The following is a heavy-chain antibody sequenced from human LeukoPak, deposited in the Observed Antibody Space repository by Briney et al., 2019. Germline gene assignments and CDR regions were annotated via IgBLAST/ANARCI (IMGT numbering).Heavy chain of an antibody. D-gene: IGHD3-22*01. Sequence: SETLSLTCTVSGGSISSGSYYWSWIRQPAGKGLEWIGRIYTSGSTNYNPSLKSRVTISVDTSKNQFSLKLSSVTAADTAVYYCAREAYYDSSGYRRDAFDIWGQGTMVTVSS. CDR1: GGSISSGSYY. CDR2: IYTSGST. CDR3: AREAYYDSSGYRRDAFDI. V-gene: IGHV4-61*02. J-gene: IGHJ3*02.